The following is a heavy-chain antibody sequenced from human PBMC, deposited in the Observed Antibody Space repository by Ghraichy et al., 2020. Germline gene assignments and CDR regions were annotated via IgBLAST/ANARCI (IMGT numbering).Heavy chain of an antibody. CDR1: GGSISSSSHY. J-gene: IGHJ4*02. D-gene: IGHD1-26*01. V-gene: IGHV4-39*01. Sequence: SETLSLTCTVSGGSISSSSHYWGWIRQPPGKGLEWIGSIYYSGTTYYSPSLKSRVTISVDTSKNQFSLKLSSVTAADTAVYYCARYDTGIMETSTFDYWGQGTLVTVSS. CDR3: ARYDTGIMETSTFDY. CDR2: IYYSGTT.